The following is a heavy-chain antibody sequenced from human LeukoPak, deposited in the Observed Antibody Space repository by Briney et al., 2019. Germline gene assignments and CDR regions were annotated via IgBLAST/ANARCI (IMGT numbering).Heavy chain of an antibody. D-gene: IGHD3/OR15-3a*01. CDR2: ISSSSSYI. CDR3: ARGSGDWGDDAFDI. V-gene: IGHV3-21*01. CDR1: GFTFSSYS. Sequence: GGSLRLSCAASGFTFSSYSMNWVRQAPGKGLEWVSSISSSSSYIYYADSVKGRFTISRDNAKNSLYLQMNSLRAGDTAVYYCARGSGDWGDDAFDIWGQGTMVTVSS. J-gene: IGHJ3*02.